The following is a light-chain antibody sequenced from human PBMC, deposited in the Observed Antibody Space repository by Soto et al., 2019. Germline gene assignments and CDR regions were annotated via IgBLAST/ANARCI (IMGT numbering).Light chain of an antibody. J-gene: IGKJ1*01. CDR1: QSISNW. V-gene: IGKV1-5*03. CDR2: KAS. Sequence: DIQMTQSPSTLSASVGDRFTITCRSSQSISNWLAWYQQKPGKAPKLLIYKASSLESGVPSRFSGSGSGTEFTLTISSLQPDDFASYYCQQYNSYSPWTFGQGTKVDIK. CDR3: QQYNSYSPWT.